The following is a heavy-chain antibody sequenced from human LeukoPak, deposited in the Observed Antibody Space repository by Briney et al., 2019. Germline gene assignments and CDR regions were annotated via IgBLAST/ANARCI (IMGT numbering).Heavy chain of an antibody. CDR2: IYHTGST. J-gene: IGHJ3*01. V-gene: IGHV4-34*01. CDR1: GGPFSSYY. CDR3: ARVGYPTQRRVLSAVTIPTAGAFDV. D-gene: IGHD4-17*01. Sequence: SDTLSLTCAAYGGPFSSYYWSWIRQPPGKGLEWIGDIYHTGSTTYSASLKRRVIISVDTSKKQCSLSLPSVTAADQAVYYCARVGYPTQRRVLSAVTIPTAGAFDVWGQGTLVTVSS.